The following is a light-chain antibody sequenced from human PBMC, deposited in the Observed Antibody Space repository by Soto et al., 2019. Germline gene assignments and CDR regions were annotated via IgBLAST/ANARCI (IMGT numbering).Light chain of an antibody. Sequence: DIVMTQSPDSLAVSLGERASINCRSNQSVLYSSNDKNYLAWYQQKPGQPPKLLIYWASSRESGVPARFSGSGSGTEFTLTISSLQAEDVAVYYCQQYYSTPFTFGPGIIVEIK. J-gene: IGKJ3*01. CDR2: WAS. CDR1: QSVLYSSNDKNY. CDR3: QQYYSTPFT. V-gene: IGKV4-1*01.